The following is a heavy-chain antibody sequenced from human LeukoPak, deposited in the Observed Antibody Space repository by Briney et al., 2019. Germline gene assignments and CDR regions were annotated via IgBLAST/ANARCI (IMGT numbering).Heavy chain of an antibody. Sequence: SETLSLTCAVPGGSISGFYWIWIRQPPGKGLGWIGYIYYSGITNYNPSLKSRVTISVDTSKKQHSLKRRSVTDADTAVYYCARHLYSGYDRVFDYWGQGTLVTVSS. CDR3: ARHLYSGYDRVFDY. V-gene: IGHV4-59*08. D-gene: IGHD5-12*01. CDR2: IYYSGIT. CDR1: GGSISGFY. J-gene: IGHJ4*02.